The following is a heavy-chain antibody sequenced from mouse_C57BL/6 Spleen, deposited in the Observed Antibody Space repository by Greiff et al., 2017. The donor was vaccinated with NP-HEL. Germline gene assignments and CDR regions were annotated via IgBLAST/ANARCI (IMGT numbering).Heavy chain of an antibody. Sequence: VQLQQSGTVLARPGASVKMSCKTSGYTFTSYWMHWVKQRPGQGLEWIGAIYPGNSDTSYNQKFKGKAKLTAVTSASTAYMELSSLTNEDSAVYYCTKEGDITPLYFDYWGQGTTLTVSS. J-gene: IGHJ2*01. CDR2: IYPGNSDT. V-gene: IGHV1-5*01. CDR3: TKEGDITPLYFDY. D-gene: IGHD1-1*01. CDR1: GYTFTSYW.